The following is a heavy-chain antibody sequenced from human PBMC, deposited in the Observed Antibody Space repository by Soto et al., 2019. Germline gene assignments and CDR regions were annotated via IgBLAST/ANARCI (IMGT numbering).Heavy chain of an antibody. CDR3: ARPSYCGGDCYLFDY. J-gene: IGHJ4*02. D-gene: IGHD2-21*01. CDR2: INAGNGNT. V-gene: IGHV1-3*01. CDR1: GYTFTSYA. Sequence: GASVKVSCKASGYTFTSYAMHWVRQAPGQRLEWMGWINAGNGNTKYSQKFQGRVTITRDTSASTAYMELSSLRSEDTAVYYCARPSYCGGDCYLFDYWGQGTLVTVSS.